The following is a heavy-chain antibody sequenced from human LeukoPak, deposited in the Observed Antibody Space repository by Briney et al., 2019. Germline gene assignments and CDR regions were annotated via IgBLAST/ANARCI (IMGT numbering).Heavy chain of an antibody. V-gene: IGHV4-59*01. CDR1: GGSISSYY. CDR2: IYYSGST. Sequence: SETLSLTCTVSGGSISSYYWSWIRQPPGKGLEWIGYIYYSGSTNYNPSLKSRVTISVDTSKNQFSLKLSSVTAADTAVYYCARAQYYYYYYMDVWGKGTTVTVSS. CDR3: ARAQYYYYYYMDV. J-gene: IGHJ6*03.